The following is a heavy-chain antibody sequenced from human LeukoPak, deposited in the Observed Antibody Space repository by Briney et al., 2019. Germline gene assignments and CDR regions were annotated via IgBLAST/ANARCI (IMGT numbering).Heavy chain of an antibody. CDR1: GGSVSSGSYY. Sequence: KSSETLSLTCSVSGGSVSSGSYYWSWIRQPPGKGLEWIGYIYYSGSTNYNPSLKSRVTISVDTSKNQFSLKLSSVTAADTAVYYCARGFTIAAAAIYWYFDLWGRGTLVTVSS. J-gene: IGHJ2*01. CDR3: ARGFTIAAAAIYWYFDL. CDR2: IYYSGST. V-gene: IGHV4-61*01. D-gene: IGHD6-13*01.